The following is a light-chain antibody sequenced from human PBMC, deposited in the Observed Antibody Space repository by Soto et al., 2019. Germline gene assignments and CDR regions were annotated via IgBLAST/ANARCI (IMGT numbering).Light chain of an antibody. CDR1: QSVSSNF. CDR2: GAS. CDR3: QQYGSSPWT. Sequence: EIVLTQSPGTLSLSPGERATLSCRASQSVSSNFLAWYQQIPGQAPRLLIYGASSRATGIPDRFSGSGSGTDFTLTISRLEPEDFAVYYRQQYGSSPWTFGQGTKVEIK. J-gene: IGKJ1*01. V-gene: IGKV3-20*01.